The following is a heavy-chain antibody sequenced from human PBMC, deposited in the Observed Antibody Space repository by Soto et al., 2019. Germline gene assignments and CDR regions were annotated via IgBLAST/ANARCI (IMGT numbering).Heavy chain of an antibody. D-gene: IGHD6-19*01. CDR1: GFTFSSYA. J-gene: IGHJ1*01. CDR3: AVGYSSGWMTNSAEYFQH. Sequence: PGGSLRLSCAASGFTFSSYAMSWVRQTPGKGLEWVSTVSGGGSRSFSADSVKGRFTISRDNSQSTLYLQMNSLRVEDTAIYYCAVGYSSGWMTNSAEYFQHWGQGTLVTVSS. CDR2: VSGGGSRS. V-gene: IGHV3-23*01.